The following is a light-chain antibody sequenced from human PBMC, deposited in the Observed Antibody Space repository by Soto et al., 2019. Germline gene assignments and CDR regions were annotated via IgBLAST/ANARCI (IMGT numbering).Light chain of an antibody. CDR1: SGDVGGYNF. CDR2: DVS. Sequence: QSAPTQPRSVSGSPGQSVTISCTGTSGDVGGYNFVSWYQQHPGKVPTLVIFDVSHRPSGVPDRFSGSKSGNTASLTISGLQAEDEADYYCCSYGGSYTWVFGGGTKVTVL. J-gene: IGLJ2*01. CDR3: CSYGGSYTWV. V-gene: IGLV2-11*01.